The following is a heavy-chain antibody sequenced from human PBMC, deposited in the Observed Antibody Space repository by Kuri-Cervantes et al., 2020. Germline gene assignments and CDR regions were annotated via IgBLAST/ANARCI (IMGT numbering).Heavy chain of an antibody. D-gene: IGHD3-10*01. J-gene: IGHJ5*02. CDR3: ARAGESRFRELLYPRWFDP. V-gene: IGHV3-21*01. CDR1: GFTFSSYS. CDR2: ISSSSSYI. Sequence: LSLTCAASGFTFSSYSMNWVRQAPGKGLEWVSSISSSSSYIYYADSVKGRFTISRDNAKNSLYLQMNSLRAEDTAVYYCARAGESRFRELLYPRWFDPWGQGTLVTDSS.